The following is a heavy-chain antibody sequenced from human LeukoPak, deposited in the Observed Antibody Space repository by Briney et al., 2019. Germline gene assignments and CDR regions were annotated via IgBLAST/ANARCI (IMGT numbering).Heavy chain of an antibody. CDR2: IGSSSSTK. D-gene: IGHD3-22*01. V-gene: IGHV3-48*01. Sequence: GGSLRLSCAASGFTFSSYSMNWVRQAPGKGLEWVSYIGSSSSTKYYADSVKGRFTISRDNSKNTPYVQVNSLGTEDTAAYYCAKGSYYDSSGSFYFDYWGQGTLVTVSS. CDR1: GFTFSSYS. J-gene: IGHJ4*02. CDR3: AKGSYYDSSGSFYFDY.